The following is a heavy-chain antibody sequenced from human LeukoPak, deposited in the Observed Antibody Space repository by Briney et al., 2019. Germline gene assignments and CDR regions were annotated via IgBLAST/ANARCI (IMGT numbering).Heavy chain of an antibody. D-gene: IGHD3-9*01. V-gene: IGHV1-2*02. CDR2: INPNSGGT. CDR1: GYTFTGYY. Sequence: ASVKVSGTASGYTFTGYYMHWVRQAPGQGLEWMGWINPNSGGTNYAQKFQGRVTMTRDTSISTAYMELSRLRSDDTAVYYCARDHGYYDILTGYYPTYYFDYWGQGTMLTVSS. CDR3: ARDHGYYDILTGYYPTYYFDY. J-gene: IGHJ4*02.